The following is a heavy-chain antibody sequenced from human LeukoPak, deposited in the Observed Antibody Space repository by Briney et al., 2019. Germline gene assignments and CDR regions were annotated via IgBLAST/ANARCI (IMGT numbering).Heavy chain of an antibody. V-gene: IGHV1-69*13. CDR3: ARGRSVAVAGTATDY. CDR1: GGTFSSYA. CDR2: IIPIFGTA. J-gene: IGHJ4*02. Sequence: ASVKVSCKASGGTFSSYAISWVRQAPGQGLEWMGGIIPIFGTANYAQKFQGRVTITADESTSTAYMELSSLRSEDTAVYYCARGRSVAVAGTATDYWGQGTLVTVSS. D-gene: IGHD6-19*01.